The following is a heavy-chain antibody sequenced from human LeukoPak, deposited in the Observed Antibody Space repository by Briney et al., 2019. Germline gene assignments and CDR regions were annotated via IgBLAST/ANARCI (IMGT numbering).Heavy chain of an antibody. CDR3: ARLGSFMIVVD. Sequence: SETLSLTCTVSGGSISSSSYYWGWIRQPPGKGLEWIGSIYYSGSTYYNPSLKSRVTISVDTSKNQFSLKLSSVTAADTAVYYCARLGSFMIVVDWGQGTLVTVSS. D-gene: IGHD3-22*01. J-gene: IGHJ4*02. CDR2: IYYSGST. V-gene: IGHV4-39*01. CDR1: GGSISSSSYY.